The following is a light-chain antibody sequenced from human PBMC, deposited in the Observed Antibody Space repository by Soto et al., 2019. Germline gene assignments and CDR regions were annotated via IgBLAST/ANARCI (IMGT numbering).Light chain of an antibody. Sequence: QSVLTQPPSASGSPGQSVTISCTGTSSDVGDYNYVSWYQQHPGKAPKLMIYEVSKRPSGVPDRFSGSKSGNTASLTVYGLQAEDEADYYCSSYAGSNRVFGTGTKVTVL. CDR1: SSDVGDYNY. CDR2: EVS. V-gene: IGLV2-8*01. CDR3: SSYAGSNRV. J-gene: IGLJ1*01.